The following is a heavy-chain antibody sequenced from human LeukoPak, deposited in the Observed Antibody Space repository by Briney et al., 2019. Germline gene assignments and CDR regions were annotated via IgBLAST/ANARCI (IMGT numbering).Heavy chain of an antibody. CDR2: INHSGST. V-gene: IGHV4-34*01. J-gene: IGHJ5*02. D-gene: IGHD3-10*01. CDR3: ARGYYGSGFNWFDP. CDR1: GGSFSGYY. Sequence: SETLSLTCAVYGGSFSGYYWSWIRQPPGKGLGWIGEINHSGSTNYNLSLKSRVTISVDTSKNQFSLKLSSVTAADTAVYYCARGYYGSGFNWFDPWGQGTLVTVSS.